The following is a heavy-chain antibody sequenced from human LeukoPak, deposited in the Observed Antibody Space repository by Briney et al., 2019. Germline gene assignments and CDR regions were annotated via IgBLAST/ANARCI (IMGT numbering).Heavy chain of an antibody. J-gene: IGHJ6*02. CDR2: IKQDGSEK. V-gene: IGHV3-7*01. Sequence: EGSLRLSCAASGFTFSSYWMSWVRQAPGKGLEWVANIKQDGSEKYYVDSVKGRFTISRDNAKNSLYLQMNSLRAEDTAAYYCARDSRLQYWYTEDHVMDVWGQGTTVTVSS. CDR3: ARDSRLQYWYTEDHVMDV. D-gene: IGHD4-11*01. CDR1: GFTFSSYW.